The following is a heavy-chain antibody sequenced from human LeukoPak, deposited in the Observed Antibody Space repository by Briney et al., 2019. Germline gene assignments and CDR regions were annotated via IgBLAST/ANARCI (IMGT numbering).Heavy chain of an antibody. CDR1: GGTFSSYA. J-gene: IGHJ4*02. D-gene: IGHD6-13*01. V-gene: IGHV1-18*01. Sequence: ASVKVSCKASGGTFSSYAISWVRQAPGQGLEWMGWISAYNGNTNYAQKLQGRVTMTTDTSTSTAYMELRSLRSDDTAVYYCAREDSSSWYPRPYFDYWGQGTLVTVSS. CDR2: ISAYNGNT. CDR3: AREDSSSWYPRPYFDY.